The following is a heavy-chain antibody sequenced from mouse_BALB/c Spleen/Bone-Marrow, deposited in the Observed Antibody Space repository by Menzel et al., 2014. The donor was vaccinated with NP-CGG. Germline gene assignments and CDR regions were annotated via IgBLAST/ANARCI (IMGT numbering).Heavy chain of an antibody. Sequence: EVKLEESGGGLVQPGGSLKLSCAASGFTFSSYGMSWVRQTPDKRLELVATINSNGGSTYYPDSVKGRFTISRDNAKNTLYLQMSSLKSEDTAVYYCARERYYGNGRIFEYWGQGTTLTVSS. D-gene: IGHD1-1*01. V-gene: IGHV5-6-3*01. J-gene: IGHJ2*01. CDR1: GFTFSSYG. CDR2: INSNGGST. CDR3: ARERYYGNGRIFEY.